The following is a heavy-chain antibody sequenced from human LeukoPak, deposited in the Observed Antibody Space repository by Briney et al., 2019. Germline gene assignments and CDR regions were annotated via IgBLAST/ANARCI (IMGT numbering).Heavy chain of an antibody. CDR3: AREYYDFWSGYYIQVAGWFDP. J-gene: IGHJ5*02. D-gene: IGHD3-3*01. Sequence: ASVKVSCKASGYTFTGYYMHWVRQAPGQGPEWMGWINPNSGGTNYAQKFQGRVTMTRDTSISTAYMELSRLRSDDTAVYYCAREYYDFWSGYYIQVAGWFDPWGQGTLVTVSS. CDR2: INPNSGGT. CDR1: GYTFTGYY. V-gene: IGHV1-2*02.